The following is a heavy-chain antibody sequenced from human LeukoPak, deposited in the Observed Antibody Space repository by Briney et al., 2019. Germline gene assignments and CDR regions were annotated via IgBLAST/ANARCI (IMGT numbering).Heavy chain of an antibody. CDR3: ARVAPEGDYFDY. D-gene: IGHD1-14*01. J-gene: IGHJ4*02. CDR1: GFTVSSNY. Sequence: GGSLRLSCAASGFTVSSNYMSWVRQAPGKGLEWVSVIYSGGSTYYADSVKGRFTISRDNSKNTLYLQMNSLRAEDTAVYYCARVAPEGDYFDYWGKGTLFTVSS. CDR2: IYSGGST. V-gene: IGHV3-53*01.